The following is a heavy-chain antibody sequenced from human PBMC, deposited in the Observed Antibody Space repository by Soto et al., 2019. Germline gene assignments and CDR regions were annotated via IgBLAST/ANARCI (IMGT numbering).Heavy chain of an antibody. CDR1: GVSLTSYY. CDR3: AKSFAVVTFDV. Sequence: SETLSLTCSVSGVSLTSYYWSWIRQHPGKGLEWIGYTDSSGSTSYNPSLKSRVTIIVDTSKNQFSLRLSSVTAADTAMFYCAKSFAVVTFDVWGLGTLVTVSS. D-gene: IGHD3-3*01. V-gene: IGHV4-59*01. CDR2: TDSSGST. J-gene: IGHJ4*02.